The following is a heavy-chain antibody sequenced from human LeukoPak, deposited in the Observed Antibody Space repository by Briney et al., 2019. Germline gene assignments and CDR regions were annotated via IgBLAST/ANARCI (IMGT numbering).Heavy chain of an antibody. Sequence: GASVKVSCKASGYTFTSYYMHWVRQAPGQGLEWVGIINPSGGSTSYAQKFQGRVTMTRDTSTSTVYMELSSLRSEDTAVYYCARGPPPHSGGKYFPFDYWGQGTLVTVSS. CDR1: GYTFTSYY. CDR2: INPSGGST. V-gene: IGHV1-46*01. D-gene: IGHD2-15*01. J-gene: IGHJ4*02. CDR3: ARGPPPHSGGKYFPFDY.